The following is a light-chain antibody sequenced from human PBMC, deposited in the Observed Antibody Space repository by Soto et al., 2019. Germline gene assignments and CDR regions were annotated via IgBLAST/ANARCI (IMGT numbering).Light chain of an antibody. J-gene: IGKJ3*01. CDR1: QSLLHSNGYNY. V-gene: IGKV2-28*01. Sequence: DIVMPQSPLSLPVTPGVPASISCRSSQSLLHSNGYNYLDWYLQKPGQSPQLLIYLGSDRASGVPDRYSGSRAGTDFILKISRVEAEYVVVYYCMQALQTPLTFGPGTKVDIK. CDR3: MQALQTPLT. CDR2: LGS.